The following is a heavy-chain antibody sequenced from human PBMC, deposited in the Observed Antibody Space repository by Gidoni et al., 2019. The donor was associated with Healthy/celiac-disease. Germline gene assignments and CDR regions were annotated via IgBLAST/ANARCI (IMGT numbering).Heavy chain of an antibody. V-gene: IGHV1-69*04. Sequence: QVQLVQSGAEGKKPGSSVKVSCKASGGTFSSYAISWVRQAPGQGLEWMGRIIPIFGIANYAQKFQGRVTITADKSTSTAYMELSSLRSEDTAVYYCARDGTTVTTYPYYYYGMDVWGQGTTVTVSS. CDR2: IIPIFGIA. CDR1: GGTFSSYA. J-gene: IGHJ6*02. CDR3: ARDGTTVTTYPYYYYGMDV. D-gene: IGHD4-4*01.